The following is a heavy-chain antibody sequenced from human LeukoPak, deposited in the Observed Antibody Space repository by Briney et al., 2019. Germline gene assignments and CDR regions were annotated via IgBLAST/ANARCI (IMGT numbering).Heavy chain of an antibody. CDR2: ISYDGSNK. Sequence: PGGSLRLSCAASGFTFNTYVIHWVRQAPGKGLEWVADISYDGSNKYYADSVKGRFTISRDNSKNTLYLQMNSLRAEDTAVYYCAKPLGYNWNSGDAFDIWGQGTMVTVSS. CDR3: AKPLGYNWNSGDAFDI. V-gene: IGHV3-30*04. CDR1: GFTFNTYV. J-gene: IGHJ3*02. D-gene: IGHD1-7*01.